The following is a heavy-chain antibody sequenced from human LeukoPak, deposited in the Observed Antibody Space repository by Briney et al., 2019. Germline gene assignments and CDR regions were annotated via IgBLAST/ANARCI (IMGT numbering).Heavy chain of an antibody. J-gene: IGHJ4*02. CDR1: GFTFSSYA. Sequence: GGSLRLSCAASGFTFSSYAMTWVRQAPGKGLKWVSTISGSGSGTYHADSVKGRFTISRNNSKNTLYLQMNSLRADDTAVYYCAPTYCGGDCYYGYWGQGTLVTVSS. CDR3: APTYCGGDCYYGY. V-gene: IGHV3-23*01. CDR2: ISGSGSGT. D-gene: IGHD2-21*01.